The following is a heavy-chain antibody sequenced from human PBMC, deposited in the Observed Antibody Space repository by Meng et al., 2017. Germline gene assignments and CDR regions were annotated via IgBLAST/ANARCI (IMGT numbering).Heavy chain of an antibody. J-gene: IGHJ4*02. CDR2: INSDGSSR. D-gene: IGHD6-19*01. Sequence: EVQLVESGGCLVPAGGSLSFAFAASGFTFSSYWMHWVRQARGKGRVWVSCINSDGSSRSYADSVKGRFTISRDNAKNTLYLQMNSLRAEDTDVYYCARDRSSSGFDYWGQGTLVTVSS. V-gene: IGHV3-74*01. CDR3: ARDRSSSGFDY. CDR1: GFTFSSYW.